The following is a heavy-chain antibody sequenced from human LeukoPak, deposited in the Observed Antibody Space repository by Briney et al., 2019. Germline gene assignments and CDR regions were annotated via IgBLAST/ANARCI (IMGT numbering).Heavy chain of an antibody. Sequence: ASVKVSCKASGYTFTGYYTHWVRQAPGQGLEWMGWINPNSGGTNYAQKFQGRVTMTRDTSISTAYMELSRLRSDDTAVYYCAREMVVRYYDYVWGSYRQTPLDYWGQGTLVTVSS. J-gene: IGHJ4*02. D-gene: IGHD3-16*02. CDR1: GYTFTGYY. CDR3: AREMVVRYYDYVWGSYRQTPLDY. CDR2: INPNSGGT. V-gene: IGHV1-2*02.